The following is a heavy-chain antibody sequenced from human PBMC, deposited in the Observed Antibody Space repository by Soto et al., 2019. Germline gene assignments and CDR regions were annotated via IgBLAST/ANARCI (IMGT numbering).Heavy chain of an antibody. Sequence: SETLSITCTVSGGSISTYYWSWIRQPPGKGLEWIGYIYYDGSTSYNPSLRSRVTISVGTSKNQFSLILSSVTSADTAVYYCARDQLSSGLYVWFDPWGQGTLVTVSS. J-gene: IGHJ5*02. CDR1: GGSISTYY. CDR2: IYYDGST. V-gene: IGHV4-59*01. D-gene: IGHD6-25*01. CDR3: ARDQLSSGLYVWFDP.